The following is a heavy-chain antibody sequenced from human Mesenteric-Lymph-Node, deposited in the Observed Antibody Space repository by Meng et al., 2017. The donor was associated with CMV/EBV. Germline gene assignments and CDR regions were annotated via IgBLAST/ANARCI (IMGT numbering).Heavy chain of an antibody. Sequence: VYCGSLSCYYWSWIRQSPGKGLEWIGEINYSGRTNYNPSLKSRVSISVDTSNNQFSLRLRSVTAADTAMYYCAREVGSGTHTHWFDPWGQGALVTVSS. V-gene: IGHV4-34*01. J-gene: IGHJ5*02. D-gene: IGHD3-10*01. CDR3: AREVGSGTHTHWFDP. CDR2: INYSGRT. CDR1: CGSLSCYY.